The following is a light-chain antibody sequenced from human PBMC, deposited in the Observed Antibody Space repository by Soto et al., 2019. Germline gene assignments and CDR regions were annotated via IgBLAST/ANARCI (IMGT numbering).Light chain of an antibody. Sequence: DIQMTQSPSSLSASVGDRVTITCRASQSSSTYLNWYQQKPGKAPKLLMYAASSLQSGVPSRFSGSGSGTDFTLTISSLQPEDFATYYCQQSYSTPRTFGQGTKVDLK. CDR2: AAS. V-gene: IGKV1-39*01. J-gene: IGKJ1*01. CDR1: QSSSTY. CDR3: QQSYSTPRT.